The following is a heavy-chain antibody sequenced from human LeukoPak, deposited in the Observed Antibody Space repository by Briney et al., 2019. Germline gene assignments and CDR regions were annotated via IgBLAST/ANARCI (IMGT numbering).Heavy chain of an antibody. CDR2: LSGSGGST. V-gene: IGHV3-23*01. D-gene: IGHD3-3*01. CDR3: AKSYDFWSGYSN. Sequence: RGSLTLSCAASGFTFSSYAMSWVRHAPGNGLEWVSALSGSGGSTYYADSVKGRFTISRDTSKNTQYLQMNSLKAEDTAVYYCAKSYDFWSGYSNWGQGTLVTVSS. J-gene: IGHJ4*02. CDR1: GFTFSSYA.